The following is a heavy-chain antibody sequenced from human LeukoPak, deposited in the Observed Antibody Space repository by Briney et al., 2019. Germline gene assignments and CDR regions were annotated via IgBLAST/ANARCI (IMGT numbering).Heavy chain of an antibody. CDR3: ARVGDSSGYYPFDY. CDR1: SGSISTSNYY. Sequence: SETLSLTCTVSSGSISTSNYYWGWVRQPPGTALEWIGNIFYSGSTYYSPSLKSRVTISLDTSRNQFSLKLSSVTAADTAVYYCARVGDSSGYYPFDYWGQGTLVTVSS. V-gene: IGHV4-39*07. J-gene: IGHJ4*02. D-gene: IGHD3-22*01. CDR2: IFYSGST.